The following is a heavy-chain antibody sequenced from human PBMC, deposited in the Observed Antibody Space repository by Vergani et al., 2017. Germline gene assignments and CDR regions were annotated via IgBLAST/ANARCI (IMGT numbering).Heavy chain of an antibody. Sequence: QVQLQESGPGLVKPSQTLSLTCTVSGGSISSGGYYWSWIRQHPGKGLEWIGYIYYSGSTYYNPSLKSRVTISVDTSQNQFSLKLSSVTAADTAVYYCARTPSPPRYYYDSSGYSGWYFDLWGRGTLVTVSS. CDR1: GGSISSGGYY. D-gene: IGHD3-22*01. J-gene: IGHJ2*01. CDR2: IYYSGST. CDR3: ARTPSPPRYYYDSSGYSGWYFDL. V-gene: IGHV4-31*03.